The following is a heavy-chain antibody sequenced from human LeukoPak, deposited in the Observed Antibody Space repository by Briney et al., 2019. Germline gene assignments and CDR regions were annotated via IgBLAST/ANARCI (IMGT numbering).Heavy chain of an antibody. CDR1: GYTFTNTG. Sequence: ASVKVSCKASGYTFTNTGICWVRQAPGQGLEWMGWVSAYNGNINYAQKFQGRVTMTTDTSTSTAYMELRSLRSDDTAVYFCARDAPQWRNAFDFWGQGTMVTVSS. D-gene: IGHD6-19*01. CDR3: ARDAPQWRNAFDF. V-gene: IGHV1-18*01. CDR2: VSAYNGNI. J-gene: IGHJ3*01.